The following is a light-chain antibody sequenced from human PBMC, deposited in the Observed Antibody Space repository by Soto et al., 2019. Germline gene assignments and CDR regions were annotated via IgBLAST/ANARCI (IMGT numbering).Light chain of an antibody. V-gene: IGKV3-20*01. CDR2: GAS. J-gene: IGKJ1*01. Sequence: EIVLTQSPGTLSLSAGERATLSCRASQSVSSNYVAWYQQKPGQAPRLLIYGASSRATGIPDRFSGSGSGTDFTLTISGLEPEDGAVYYCQQYGSSPPTFGQGTKVEIK. CDR1: QSVSSNY. CDR3: QQYGSSPPT.